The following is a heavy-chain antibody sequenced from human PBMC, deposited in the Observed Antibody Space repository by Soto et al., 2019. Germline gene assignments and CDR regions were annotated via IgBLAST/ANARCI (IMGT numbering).Heavy chain of an antibody. V-gene: IGHV2-5*02. CDR2: IYWDDDK. CDR1: GFSLSTSGVG. Sequence: GSGPTLVNPTQTLTLTCTFSGFSLSTSGVGVGWIRQPPGKALEWLALIYWDDDKRYSPSLKSRLTITKDTSKNQVVLTMTNMDPVDTATYYCAHIPYDFWSGYLDYWGQGTLVTAPQ. J-gene: IGHJ4*02. CDR3: AHIPYDFWSGYLDY. D-gene: IGHD3-3*01.